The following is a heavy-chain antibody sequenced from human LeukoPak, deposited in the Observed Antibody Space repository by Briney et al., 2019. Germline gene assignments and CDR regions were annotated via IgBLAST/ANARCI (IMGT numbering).Heavy chain of an antibody. D-gene: IGHD2-21*02. CDR1: GYTLTGYY. CDR3: ARGYCGGDCLPWDNWFDP. V-gene: IGHV1-2*02. J-gene: IGHJ5*02. CDR2: INPNSGGT. Sequence: ASVKVSCKASGYTLTGYYMHWVRQAPGQGLEWMGWINPNSGGTNYAQKFQGRVTMTRDTSISTAYMELSRLRSDDTAVYYCARGYCGGDCLPWDNWFDPWGQGTLVTVSS.